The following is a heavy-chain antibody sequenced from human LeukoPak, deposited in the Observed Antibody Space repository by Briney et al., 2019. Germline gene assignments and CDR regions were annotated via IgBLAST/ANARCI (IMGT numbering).Heavy chain of an antibody. CDR1: GGSISSGGYY. CDR2: IYHSGST. D-gene: IGHD6-13*01. CDR3: ARVPYSSSWYDY. J-gene: IGHJ4*02. Sequence: SETLSLTCTVSGGSISSGGYYWSWIRQPPGKGLEWIGYIYHSGSTYYNPSLKGRVTISVDTSKNQFSLKLSSVTAADTAVYYCARVPYSSSWYDYWGQGTLVTVSS. V-gene: IGHV4-30-2*01.